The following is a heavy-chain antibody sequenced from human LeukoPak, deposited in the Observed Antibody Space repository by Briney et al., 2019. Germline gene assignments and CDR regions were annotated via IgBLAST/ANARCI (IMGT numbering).Heavy chain of an antibody. CDR1: GFTFSDHY. D-gene: IGHD4-23*01. CDR2: ISSGSTYT. Sequence: GGSLRLSCAVSGFTFSDHYMSWIRQAPGKRLEWVSYISSGSTYTNYADSVEGRFTISRDNAKSSLYLQTNSLRAEDTAVYYCARGDYGGDYFDYWGQGTLVTVSS. J-gene: IGHJ4*02. V-gene: IGHV3-11*05. CDR3: ARGDYGGDYFDY.